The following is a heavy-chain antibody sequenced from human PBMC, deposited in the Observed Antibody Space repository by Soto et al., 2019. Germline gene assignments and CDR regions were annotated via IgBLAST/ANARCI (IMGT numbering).Heavy chain of an antibody. D-gene: IGHD3-10*01. V-gene: IGHV4-59*01. CDR2: IYYSGST. CDR3: AREGRLYYFDY. Sequence: LSLTCTVSGGSISSYYCSWIRQPPGKGLEWIGYIYYSGSTNYNPSLKSRVTISVDTSKNQFSLKLSSVTAADTAVYYCAREGRLYYFDYWGQGTLVTVSS. CDR1: GGSISSYY. J-gene: IGHJ4*02.